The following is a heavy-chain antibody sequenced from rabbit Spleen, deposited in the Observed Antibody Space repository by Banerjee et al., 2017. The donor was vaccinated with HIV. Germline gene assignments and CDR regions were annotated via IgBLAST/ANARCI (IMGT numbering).Heavy chain of an antibody. CDR2: INASTGKP. Sequence: QEQLVESGGGLVQPEGSLTLTCTASGFSFGDRDVMCWVRQAPGKGLEWIACINASTGKPVYATWASGRFTISRTSSTTVTLRMTSLTAADRATYFCARDLVGVIGWNFYLWGQGTLVTVS. V-gene: IGHV1S45*01. CDR1: GFSFGDRDV. J-gene: IGHJ4*01. CDR3: ARDLVGVIGWNFYL. D-gene: IGHD1-1*01.